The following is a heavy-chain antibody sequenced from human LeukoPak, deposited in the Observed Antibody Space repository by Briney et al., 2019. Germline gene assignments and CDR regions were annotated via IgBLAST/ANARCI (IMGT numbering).Heavy chain of an antibody. Sequence: GGSLRLSCAASGFTFDDHGMNWVRQAPGKGLEWVSYISSSGSTIYYADSVKGRFTISRDNAKNSLYLQMNSLRAEDTAVYYCARESQSAYCFDSSGYEDAFDIWGQGTMVTVSS. CDR1: GFTFDDHG. CDR3: ARESQSAYCFDSSGYEDAFDI. J-gene: IGHJ3*02. V-gene: IGHV3-48*03. D-gene: IGHD3-22*01. CDR2: ISSSGSTI.